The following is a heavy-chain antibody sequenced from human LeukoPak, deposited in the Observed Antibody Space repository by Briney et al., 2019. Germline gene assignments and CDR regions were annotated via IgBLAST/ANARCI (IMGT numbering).Heavy chain of an antibody. CDR2: ISAYNGNT. D-gene: IGHD6-13*01. CDR3: ARDLPYGDSSSWSTPFDY. J-gene: IGHJ4*02. Sequence: ASVKVPCKASGYTFTSYGISWVRRAPGQGLEWMGWISAYNGNTNYAQKLQGRVTMTTDTSTSTAYMELRSLRSDDTAVYYCARDLPYGDSSSWSTPFDYWGQGTLVTVSS. CDR1: GYTFTSYG. V-gene: IGHV1-18*01.